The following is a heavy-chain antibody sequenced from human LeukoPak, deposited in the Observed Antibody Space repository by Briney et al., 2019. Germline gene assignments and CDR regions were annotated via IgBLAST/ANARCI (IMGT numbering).Heavy chain of an antibody. CDR2: ISGSGST. D-gene: IGHD6-19*01. V-gene: IGHV3-53*01. J-gene: IGHJ4*02. Sequence: GGSLRLSCAASGFTVSSNYMSWVRQAPGKGLEWVSGISGSGSTYYADSVKGRFTISRDTSKNTLYLQMNSLRAEDTAVYYRTKGKRASSGDFDYWGQGTLVTVSS. CDR3: TKGKRASSGDFDY. CDR1: GFTVSSNY.